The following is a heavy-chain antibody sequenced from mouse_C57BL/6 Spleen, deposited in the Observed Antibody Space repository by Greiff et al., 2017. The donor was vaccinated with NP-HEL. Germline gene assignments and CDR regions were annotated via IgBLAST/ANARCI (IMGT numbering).Heavy chain of an antibody. Sequence: QVQLQQSGAELVRPGASVTLSCKASGYTFTDYEMHWVKQTPVHGLEWIGAIDPETGGTAYNQKFKGKAILTADKSSSTAYMELRSLTSEDSAVYYCTRRHYGTGYFDYWGQGTTLTVSS. CDR1: GYTFTDYE. J-gene: IGHJ2*01. V-gene: IGHV1-15*01. CDR2: IDPETGGT. D-gene: IGHD1-1*01. CDR3: TRRHYGTGYFDY.